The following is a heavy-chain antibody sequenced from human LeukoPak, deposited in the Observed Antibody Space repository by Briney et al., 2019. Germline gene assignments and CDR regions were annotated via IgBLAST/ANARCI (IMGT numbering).Heavy chain of an antibody. D-gene: IGHD6-13*01. J-gene: IGHJ6*02. CDR1: GGTSIIYA. CDR3: ARDSSQQGPRSPYYYFGMDV. Sequence: SVKVSFTASGGTSIIYAISWVRQAPGQGLEWMGGIIPIFGTANYAQTFQGRVTITADESTSTAYMELSSLRSEDTAVYYCARDSSQQGPRSPYYYFGMDVWGQGTTVSVSS. V-gene: IGHV1-69*01. CDR2: IIPIFGTA.